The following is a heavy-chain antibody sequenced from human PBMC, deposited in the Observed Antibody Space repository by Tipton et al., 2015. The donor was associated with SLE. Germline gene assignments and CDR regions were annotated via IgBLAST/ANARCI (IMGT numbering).Heavy chain of an antibody. Sequence: VQLVQSGAEVKKPGESLKISCTVSGYTFANFWISWVRQTPEKGLEWMGFIYPADSDTKYSPSFEGHVTISADKSTNTAYVQWNSLKTSDSAMYYCARDQASLGLDFWGQGTLVTVSS. CDR1: GYTFANFW. CDR3: ARDQASLGLDF. J-gene: IGHJ4*02. CDR2: IYPADSDT. V-gene: IGHV5-51*01.